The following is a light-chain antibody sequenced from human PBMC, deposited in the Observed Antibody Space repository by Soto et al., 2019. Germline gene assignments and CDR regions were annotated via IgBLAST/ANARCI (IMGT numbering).Light chain of an antibody. CDR3: CSYAGSYTYV. CDR1: SSDVGGYNF. Sequence: QSALTQPRSVSGSPGQSVTISCTGTSSDVGGYNFVSWYQQHPGKAPKLMIFDVIKRPSGVPERFSGSKSANTASLTISGLQAEDEADYYCCSYAGSYTYVFGTGTKLTVL. J-gene: IGLJ1*01. CDR2: DVI. V-gene: IGLV2-11*01.